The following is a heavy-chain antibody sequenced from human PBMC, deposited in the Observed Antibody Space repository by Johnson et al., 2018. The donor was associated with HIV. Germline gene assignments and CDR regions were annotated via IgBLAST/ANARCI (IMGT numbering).Heavy chain of an antibody. CDR3: AYRGDYDFWSGYPDAFDI. CDR1: GFTFSDVW. D-gene: IGHD3-3*01. V-gene: IGHV3-66*01. CDR2: IYSGGST. Sequence: EKLVESGGGSVKPGDSLRLSCAASGFTFSDVWMTWVRQAPGKGLECVSVIYSGGSTYYADSVKGRFTISRDNSKNTVYLQLNSLRAEDTAVYYCAYRGDYDFWSGYPDAFDIWGRGTMVTVSS. J-gene: IGHJ3*02.